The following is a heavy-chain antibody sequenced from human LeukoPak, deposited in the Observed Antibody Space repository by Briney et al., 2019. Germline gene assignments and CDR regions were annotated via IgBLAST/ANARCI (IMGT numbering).Heavy chain of an antibody. CDR2: ISSSGSTI. CDR3: AELGITMIGGV. Sequence: GGSLRLSCAASGFTFSSYEMGWVRQAPGKGLEWVSYISSSGSTIYYADSVKGRFTISRDNAKNSLYLQMNSLRAEDTAVYYCAELGITMIGGVWGKGTTVTISS. D-gene: IGHD3-10*02. CDR1: GFTFSSYE. V-gene: IGHV3-48*03. J-gene: IGHJ6*04.